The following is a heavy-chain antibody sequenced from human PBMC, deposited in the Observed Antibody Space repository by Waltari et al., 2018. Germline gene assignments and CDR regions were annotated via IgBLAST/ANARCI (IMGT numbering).Heavy chain of an antibody. J-gene: IGHJ3*02. D-gene: IGHD3-10*01. CDR3: AREIGEPKGACDI. CDR2: IYSGGST. V-gene: IGHV3-53*01. CDR1: VFTVRSNY. Sequence: EVQLVESGGGLIQPGGSLRLSCAASVFTVRSNYLSWVRQAPGKGLEWVSVIYSGGSTYYADSVKGRFTISRDNSKNTLYLQMNSLRAEDTAVYYCAREIGEPKGACDIWGQGTMVTVSS.